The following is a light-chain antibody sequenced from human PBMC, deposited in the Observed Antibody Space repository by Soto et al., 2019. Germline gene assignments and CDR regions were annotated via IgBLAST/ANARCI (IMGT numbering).Light chain of an antibody. CDR1: SFNIGAGYD. Sequence: QAVVTQPPSLSGAPGQRVTISCTGSSFNIGAGYDVHWYQQLPGTAPKLLIYGNSNRPAGVPDRFSGSKSGTSASLAITGLQAEDEADYYCQSYDNSLSGSRVFGTGTKVTVL. J-gene: IGLJ1*01. V-gene: IGLV1-40*01. CDR2: GNS. CDR3: QSYDNSLSGSRV.